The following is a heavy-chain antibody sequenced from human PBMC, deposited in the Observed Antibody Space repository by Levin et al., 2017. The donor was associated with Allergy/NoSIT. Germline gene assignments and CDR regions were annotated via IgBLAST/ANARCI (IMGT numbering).Heavy chain of an antibody. J-gene: IGHJ6*02. Sequence: PGGSLRLSCAASEFILSSYCMAWVRQAPGKGLQWVANVKQDGSERYNVDSLKGRFTISRDSAKNSLYLQMNNLRDEDTAVYYCARVVSAFGLLYGMDVWGQGTTVTVSS. CDR3: ARVVSAFGLLYGMDV. CDR2: VKQDGSER. V-gene: IGHV3-7*04. CDR1: EFILSSYC. D-gene: IGHD3/OR15-3a*01.